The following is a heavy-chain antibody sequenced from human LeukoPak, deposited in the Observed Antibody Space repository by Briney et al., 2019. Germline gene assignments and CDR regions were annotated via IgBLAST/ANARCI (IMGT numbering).Heavy chain of an antibody. Sequence: GGSLRLSCAASGFTFSSYSMNWVRQAPGKGLEWVSSVSSSSSYIYYADSVKGRFTISRDNAKNSLFLQMNSLRAEDTAVYYCARVSIVGATTGAFGIWGQGTMVTVSS. CDR3: ARVSIVGATTGAFGI. J-gene: IGHJ3*02. CDR2: VSSSSSYI. V-gene: IGHV3-21*01. CDR1: GFTFSSYS. D-gene: IGHD1-26*01.